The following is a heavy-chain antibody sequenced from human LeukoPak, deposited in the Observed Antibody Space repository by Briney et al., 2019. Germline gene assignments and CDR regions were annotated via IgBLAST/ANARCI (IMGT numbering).Heavy chain of an antibody. D-gene: IGHD3-22*01. Sequence: PGGSLRLSCAASGFTLSHAWMHWIRQAPGKGLEWVGRIKRESDGGTTDFAAPVKGRFTISRDDSKNTLYLQMNSLKTEDTAVYYCTTDGGEADSSGQDYWGQGTLVTVSS. CDR3: TTDGGEADSSGQDY. J-gene: IGHJ4*02. V-gene: IGHV3-15*01. CDR2: IKRESDGGTT. CDR1: GFTLSHAW.